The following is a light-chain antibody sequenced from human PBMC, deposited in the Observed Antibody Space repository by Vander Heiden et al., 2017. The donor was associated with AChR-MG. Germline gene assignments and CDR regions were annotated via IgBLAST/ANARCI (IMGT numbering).Light chain of an antibody. J-gene: IGLJ2*01. Sequence: QSALTQPRSVSGSPGQSVTISCTGTSSDVGGYNYVSWYQQHPGKTPNLMIYDVSKRRSGVPDRFSGSKSGNTSPLTISGLQAEDEADYYCCSYAGSYTSYVVFGGGTKLTVL. CDR1: SSDVGGYNY. CDR3: CSYAGSYTSYVV. CDR2: DVS. V-gene: IGLV2-11*01.